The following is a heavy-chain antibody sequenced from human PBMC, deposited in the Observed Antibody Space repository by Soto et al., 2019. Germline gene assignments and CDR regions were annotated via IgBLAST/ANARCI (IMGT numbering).Heavy chain of an antibody. CDR1: GGTFSSYA. V-gene: IGHV1-69*13. CDR3: AAGGYSYGYYYYGMDV. Sequence: GASVKVSCKASGGTFSSYAISWVRQAPGQGLEWMGGIIPIFGTANYAQKFQGRVTITADESTSTAYMELSSLRSEDTAVYHCAAGGYSYGYYYYGMDVWGQGTTVTVSS. D-gene: IGHD5-18*01. CDR2: IIPIFGTA. J-gene: IGHJ6*02.